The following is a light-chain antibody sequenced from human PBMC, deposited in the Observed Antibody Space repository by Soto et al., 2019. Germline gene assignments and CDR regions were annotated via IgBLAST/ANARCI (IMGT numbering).Light chain of an antibody. Sequence: QSALTQPRSVSGSPGQSVTISCTGTSSDVGGYNYVSWYQQHPGKDPKLMIYDVSKRPSRVPDRFAGSKSGNTSSLTISGLQAEDEADDYCCSYAVIYTTVVFGGGTKVTVL. CDR1: SSDVGGYNY. V-gene: IGLV2-11*01. CDR3: CSYAVIYTTVV. CDR2: DVS. J-gene: IGLJ2*01.